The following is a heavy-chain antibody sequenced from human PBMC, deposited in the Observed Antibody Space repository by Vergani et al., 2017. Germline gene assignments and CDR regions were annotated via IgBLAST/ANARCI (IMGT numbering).Heavy chain of an antibody. D-gene: IGHD2-15*01. CDR1: GGSISSYY. V-gene: IGHV4-59*01. Sequence: QVQLQESGPGLVKPSQTLSLTCTVSGGSISSYYWSWIRQPPGKGLEWIGYIYYSGSTNYNPSLKSRVTISVDTSKNQFSLKLSSVTAADTAVYYCARVGVDKGYCSGGSCFLDYWGQGTLVTVSS. CDR2: IYYSGST. CDR3: ARVGVDKGYCSGGSCFLDY. J-gene: IGHJ4*02.